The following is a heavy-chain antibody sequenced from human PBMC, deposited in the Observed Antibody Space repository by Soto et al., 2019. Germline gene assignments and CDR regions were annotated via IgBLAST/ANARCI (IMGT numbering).Heavy chain of an antibody. D-gene: IGHD6-19*01. J-gene: IGHJ6*02. V-gene: IGHV3-23*01. Sequence: EVQLLESGGGLVQPGGSLRLSCAASGFTFSSYAMSWVRQAPGKGLEWVSAISGSGGSTYYADSVKGRFTISRDNSKNTLYLQMNSLRAEDTAVYYCAKGSSGWDKYCYYGMDVWGQGTTVTVSS. CDR1: GFTFSSYA. CDR3: AKGSSGWDKYCYYGMDV. CDR2: ISGSGGST.